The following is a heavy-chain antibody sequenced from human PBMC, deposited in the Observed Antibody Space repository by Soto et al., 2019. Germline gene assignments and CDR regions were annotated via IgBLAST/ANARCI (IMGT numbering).Heavy chain of an antibody. CDR1: GYSFTSYL. CDR3: ARAGNSTSWYGLCLYYYGMDV. J-gene: IGHJ6*02. V-gene: IGHV5-10-1*03. Sequence: EVQLVQSGAEVKKPGESLRISCNGSGYSFTSYLMSWVRQMPGKGLEWMGWIDPSDSYTNYSPSFQGHVTISADKSISTAYLQWSSVKASDTAMYYCARAGNSTSWYGLCLYYYGMDVWGQGTTVTVSS. D-gene: IGHD2-2*01. CDR2: IDPSDSYT.